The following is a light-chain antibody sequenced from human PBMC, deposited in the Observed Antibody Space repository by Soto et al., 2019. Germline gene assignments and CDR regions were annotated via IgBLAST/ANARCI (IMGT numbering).Light chain of an antibody. CDR2: EVS. V-gene: IGLV2-8*01. Sequence: QSVLTQPLSASGSPGQSVTNSCTGTSSDVGGYNYVSWYQQHPGKAPKLMIYEVSKRPSGVPDRFSGSKSGNTASLTVSGLQAEDEADYYCSSYAGGNQPLYVFGTGTKVTVL. CDR1: SSDVGGYNY. J-gene: IGLJ1*01. CDR3: SSYAGGNQPLYV.